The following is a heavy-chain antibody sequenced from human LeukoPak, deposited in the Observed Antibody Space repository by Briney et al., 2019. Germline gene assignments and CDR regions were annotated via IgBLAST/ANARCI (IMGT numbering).Heavy chain of an antibody. V-gene: IGHV4-59*01. CDR2: IYYSGST. CDR1: GGSIGSYY. J-gene: IGHJ4*02. CDR3: ARRQYSFFDY. D-gene: IGHD5-12*01. Sequence: SETLSLTCTVSGGSIGSYYWSWIRQPPGKGLEWIGYIYYSGSTNYNPSLKSRVTISVDTSKNQFSLKLSSVTAADTAVYYCARRQYSFFDYWGQGTLVTVSS.